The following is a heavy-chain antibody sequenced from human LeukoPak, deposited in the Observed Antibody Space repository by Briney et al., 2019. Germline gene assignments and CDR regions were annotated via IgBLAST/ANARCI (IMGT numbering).Heavy chain of an antibody. CDR1: GYTFTSYY. CDR2: INPSGGST. V-gene: IGHV1-46*01. Sequence: ASVKVSCKASGYTFTSYYMHWVRQAPGQGLEWMGIINPSGGSTSYAQKFQGRVTMTRDTSTSTVYMELSSLRSEDTAVYYCARQSSWYGGWFDPWGQGTLVTVS. J-gene: IGHJ5*02. D-gene: IGHD6-13*01. CDR3: ARQSSWYGGWFDP.